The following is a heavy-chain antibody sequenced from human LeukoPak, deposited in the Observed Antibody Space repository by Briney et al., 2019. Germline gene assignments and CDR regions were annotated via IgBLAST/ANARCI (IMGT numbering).Heavy chain of an antibody. J-gene: IGHJ4*02. Sequence: ASVKVSCKASGYTFTSYGVSWVRQAPGQGLEGMGWISAYNGNTNYAQKLQGRVTMTTDTSTSTAYMALRSLRSDDTAVYYCAREPNYCSSTSCYTLFEDYWGQGTLVTVSS. CDR2: ISAYNGNT. D-gene: IGHD2-2*02. V-gene: IGHV1-18*01. CDR1: GYTFTSYG. CDR3: AREPNYCSSTSCYTLFEDY.